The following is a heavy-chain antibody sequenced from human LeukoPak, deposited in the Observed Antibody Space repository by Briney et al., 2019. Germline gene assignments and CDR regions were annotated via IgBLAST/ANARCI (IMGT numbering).Heavy chain of an antibody. J-gene: IGHJ4*02. Sequence: GGSLRLPCAASGFTFNSYAMTWVRQAPGKGLEWVSSITGGGDTTYYADSVRGRFTISRDNSKNTLSLQINGLRAEDTAVYYCAKERSEVVVAATNYWGQGTLVTVSS. D-gene: IGHD2-15*01. CDR3: AKERSEVVVAATNY. CDR2: ITGGGDTT. V-gene: IGHV3-23*01. CDR1: GFTFNSYA.